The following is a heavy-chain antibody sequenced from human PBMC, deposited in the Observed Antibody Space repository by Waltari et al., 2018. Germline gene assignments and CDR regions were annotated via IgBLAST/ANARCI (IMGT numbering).Heavy chain of an antibody. J-gene: IGHJ5*02. D-gene: IGHD1-26*01. CDR1: GGTFSSYA. CDR3: ASGSYSDNWFDP. V-gene: IGHV1-69*08. CDR2: IIPIVGTA. Sequence: QVQLVQSGAEVKKPGSSVKVSCKASGGTFSSYAISWVRQAPGQGLEWMGRIIPIVGTANDAQRFQGRVTSTADKSTSTAYMELSSLISEDTAVYYCASGSYSDNWFDPWGQGTLVTVSS.